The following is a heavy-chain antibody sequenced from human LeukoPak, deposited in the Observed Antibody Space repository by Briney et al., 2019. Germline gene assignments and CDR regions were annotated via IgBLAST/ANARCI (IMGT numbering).Heavy chain of an antibody. D-gene: IGHD3-10*01. CDR2: INSDGSST. V-gene: IGHV3-74*01. J-gene: IGHJ3*02. Sequence: RSGGSLRLSCAASGFTFSSYWMYWVRQAPGKGLVWVSRINSDGSSTSYADSVKGRFTISRDNAKNTLYLQMNSLRAEDTAVYYCARGSRAQGNAFDIWGQGTMVTVSS. CDR1: GFTFSSYW. CDR3: ARGSRAQGNAFDI.